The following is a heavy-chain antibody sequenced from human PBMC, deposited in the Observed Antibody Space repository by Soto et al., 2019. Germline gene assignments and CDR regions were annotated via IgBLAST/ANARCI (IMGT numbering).Heavy chain of an antibody. CDR2: IYYSGST. CDR3: ARDGYNWGAFDI. V-gene: IGHV4-31*03. CDR1: GGSISSGGYY. D-gene: IGHD5-12*01. J-gene: IGHJ3*02. Sequence: QVQLQESGPGLVKPSQTLSLTCTVSGGSISSGGYYWSWIRQHPGKGLEWIGYIYYSGSTYYNPSLKSRVTISVDRSKNQFSLKLSSVTAADTAVYYCARDGYNWGAFDIWGQGTMVTVSS.